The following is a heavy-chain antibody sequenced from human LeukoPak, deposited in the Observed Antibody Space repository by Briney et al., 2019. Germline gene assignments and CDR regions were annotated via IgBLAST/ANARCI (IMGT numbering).Heavy chain of an antibody. J-gene: IGHJ4*02. Sequence: GGSLRLSCAASGFTFSSYWMSWVRQAPGKGLEWVANIKRDESEKYYVDSVKGRFTISRDNAKNSLYLQMNSLRAEDTAVYYCASSQRVVVPAVSLDYWGQGTLVTVSS. V-gene: IGHV3-7*01. CDR1: GFTFSSYW. CDR3: ASSQRVVVPAVSLDY. D-gene: IGHD2-2*01. CDR2: IKRDESEK.